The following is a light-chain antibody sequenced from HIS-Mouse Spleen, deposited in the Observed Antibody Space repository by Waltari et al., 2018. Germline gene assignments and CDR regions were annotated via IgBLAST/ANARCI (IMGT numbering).Light chain of an antibody. CDR3: CSYASSSTWV. V-gene: IGLV2-23*01. J-gene: IGLJ3*02. CDR1: RSSVGSYNL. CDR2: EGS. Sequence: QSALTQPASVSGSPGQSITISCTGTRSSVGSYNLVSWYQQPPGKAPKLMIYEGSKRPSGVSNRFSGSKSGNTASLTISGLQAEDEADYYCCSYASSSTWVFGGGTKLTVL.